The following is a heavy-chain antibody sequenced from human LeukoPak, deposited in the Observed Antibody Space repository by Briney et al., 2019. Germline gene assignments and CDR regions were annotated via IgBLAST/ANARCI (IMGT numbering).Heavy chain of an antibody. CDR1: GGSFSGYY. Sequence: SETLSLTCAVYGGSFSGYYWSWIRQPPGKGLEWIGYIYYSGSTNYNPSLKSRVTISVDTSKNQFSLKLSSVTAADTAVYYCARSTSSSWSVGAFDIWGQGTMVTVSS. CDR2: IYYSGST. V-gene: IGHV4-59*01. J-gene: IGHJ3*02. CDR3: ARSTSSSWSVGAFDI. D-gene: IGHD6-13*01.